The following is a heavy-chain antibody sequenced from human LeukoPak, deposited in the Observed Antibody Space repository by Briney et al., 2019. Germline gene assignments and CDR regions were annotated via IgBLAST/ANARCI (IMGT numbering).Heavy chain of an antibody. D-gene: IGHD3-22*01. J-gene: IGHJ5*02. V-gene: IGHV3-74*01. CDR2: INSDGINT. CDR1: GLNFKFYA. Sequence: GGSLTLSCAVSGLNFKFYAMSWVRHAPGKGLVWVSRINSDGINTSYADSVRGRFTISRDNAKNTLNLQMNSLRAEDTAVYYCARDLGQYYDTSDNWFDPWGQGTLVTVSS. CDR3: ARDLGQYYDTSDNWFDP.